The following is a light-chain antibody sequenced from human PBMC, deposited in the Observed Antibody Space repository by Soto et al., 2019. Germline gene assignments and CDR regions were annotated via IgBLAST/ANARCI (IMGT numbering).Light chain of an antibody. CDR3: QSYDSSLSGWV. J-gene: IGLJ3*02. V-gene: IGLV1-40*01. CDR2: GNS. Sequence: QSVLTQPPSVSGAPGQRVTISCTGSSSNIGPGYDVHWYKQLLGTAPKLLIYGNSNRPSGVPDRFSGSKSGPSASLAITGLQAEDDADYYCQSYDSSLSGWVFGAGTKLTVL. CDR1: SSNIGPGYD.